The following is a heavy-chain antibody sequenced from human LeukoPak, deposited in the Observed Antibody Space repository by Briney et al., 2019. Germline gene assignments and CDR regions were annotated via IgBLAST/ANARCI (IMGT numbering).Heavy chain of an antibody. Sequence: GASVKVSCKASGYTFTDYQMHWVRQAPGQGLEWMGWIIPKTGGTNYAQKFRGRVTMTRDTSITTVYMELSRLRPDDTAVYYCARTMIRGIRPFDYWGQGTLVTVSS. CDR3: ARTMIRGIRPFDY. J-gene: IGHJ4*01. D-gene: IGHD3-10*01. V-gene: IGHV1-2*02. CDR2: IIPKTGGT. CDR1: GYTFTDYQ.